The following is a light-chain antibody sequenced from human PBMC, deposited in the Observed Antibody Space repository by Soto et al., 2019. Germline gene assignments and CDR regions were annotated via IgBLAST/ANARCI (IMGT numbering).Light chain of an antibody. CDR1: QSISSNF. Sequence: EIVLTQSPGTLSLSPGEGATLSCRASQSISSNFLAWYQQKRGQAPRLLIHGASNRATGIPDRFSGSGSGTDFTLTITRLEPEDFAIYYCQQYNNWPPFMYTFGQGTKVEI. V-gene: IGKV3-20*01. J-gene: IGKJ2*01. CDR2: GAS. CDR3: QQYNNWPPFMYT.